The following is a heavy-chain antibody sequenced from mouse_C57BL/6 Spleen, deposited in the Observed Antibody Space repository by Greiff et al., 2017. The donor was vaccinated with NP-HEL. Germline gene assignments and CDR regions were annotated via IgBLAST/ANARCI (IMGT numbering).Heavy chain of an antibody. V-gene: IGHV1-54*01. CDR1: GYAFTNYL. D-gene: IGHD2-3*01. CDR2: INPGSGGT. Sequence: QVQLQQSGAELVRPGPSVTVSCKASGYAFTNYLIEWVKQRPGQGLEWIGVINPGSGGTNYNEKVKGKATPTAAKSSSTAYMQHSSLTSEESAVYFCARSGDGYLWYCDVWGTGTTVTVSS. J-gene: IGHJ1*03. CDR3: ARSGDGYLWYCDV.